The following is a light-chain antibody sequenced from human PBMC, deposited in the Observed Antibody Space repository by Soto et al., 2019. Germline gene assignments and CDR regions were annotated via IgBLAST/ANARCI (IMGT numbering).Light chain of an antibody. Sequence: EIVLTQSPGTLSLSPGERATLSCRASQSVSSSYLAWYQQKPGQAPRLLIYGVSSRATGIPDRFSGSGSGTDFILTISRLEPEDFAVYYCQQYGSSPNTFGQGTKLEIK. J-gene: IGKJ2*01. V-gene: IGKV3-20*01. CDR1: QSVSSSY. CDR3: QQYGSSPNT. CDR2: GVS.